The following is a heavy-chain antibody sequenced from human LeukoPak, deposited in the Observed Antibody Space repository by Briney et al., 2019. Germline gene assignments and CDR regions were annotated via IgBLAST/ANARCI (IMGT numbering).Heavy chain of an antibody. CDR2: INQDGSEK. J-gene: IGHJ3*02. CDR1: GFRFGGFW. V-gene: IGHV3-7*01. CDR3: TRDVREAYDI. Sequence: GGSLRLSCEASGFRFGGFWMNWVRQAPGKGPERVANINQDGSEKLYVDSVKGRFTISRDNAKNSLYLQMNSRRVEDTAVYYCTRDVREAYDIWGHGTMVTVSS. D-gene: IGHD3-16*01.